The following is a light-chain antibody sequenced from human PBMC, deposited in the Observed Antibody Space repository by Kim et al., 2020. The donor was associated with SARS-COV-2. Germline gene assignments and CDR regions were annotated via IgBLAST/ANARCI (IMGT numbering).Light chain of an antibody. CDR1: VLAKKY. CDR3: YSAADNNLGV. Sequence: SYELTQSSSVSVSPGQTARITCSGDVLAKKYARWFQQKPGQAPVLVIYKDSERPSGIPERFSGSSSGTTVTLTISGAQVEDEADYYCYSAADNNLGVFGG. V-gene: IGLV3-27*01. J-gene: IGLJ2*01. CDR2: KDS.